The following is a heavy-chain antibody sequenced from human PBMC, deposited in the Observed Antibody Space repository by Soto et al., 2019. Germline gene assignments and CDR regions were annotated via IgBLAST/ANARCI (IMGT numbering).Heavy chain of an antibody. Sequence: QVQLQESGPGLVKPSQTLSLTCTVSGGSISSGGYYWSWIRQHPGKGLEWIGYIYYSGSTYYNPSLTSRITISVDTSKNQFSLKLSSVTAADTAVYYCAREYGWGSDRCNSFDIWGQGTMVTVSS. J-gene: IGHJ3*02. CDR1: GGSISSGGYY. CDR2: IYYSGST. CDR3: AREYGWGSDRCNSFDI. D-gene: IGHD3-16*02. V-gene: IGHV4-31*03.